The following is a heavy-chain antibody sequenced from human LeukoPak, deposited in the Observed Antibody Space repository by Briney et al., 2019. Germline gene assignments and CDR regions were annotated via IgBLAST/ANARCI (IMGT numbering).Heavy chain of an antibody. D-gene: IGHD3-16*01. CDR2: IYYSGST. Sequence: PSETLSLTCTVSGGSISSYYWSWLRQPPGKGLEWIGYIYYSGSTNYNPSLKSRVTISVDTSKNQFSLKLSSVTAADTAVYYCARDSSYYDYVWGSYRRDAFDIWGQGTMVTVSS. J-gene: IGHJ3*02. V-gene: IGHV4-59*01. CDR1: GGSISSYY. CDR3: ARDSSYYDYVWGSYRRDAFDI.